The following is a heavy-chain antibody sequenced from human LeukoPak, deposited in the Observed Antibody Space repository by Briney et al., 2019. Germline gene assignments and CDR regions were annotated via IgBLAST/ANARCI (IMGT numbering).Heavy chain of an antibody. CDR2: ISAYNGNA. Sequence: ASVKVSCKASGYTFTSYGISWVRQAPGQGLEWMGWISAYNGNANYEQKLQGRVTMTTDTSTSTAYMELRRLRYDATAVYHCAREYYGSGSYYYGYWGQGTLVTVSS. CDR3: AREYYGSGSYYYGY. CDR1: GYTFTSYG. V-gene: IGHV1-18*01. J-gene: IGHJ4*02. D-gene: IGHD3-10*01.